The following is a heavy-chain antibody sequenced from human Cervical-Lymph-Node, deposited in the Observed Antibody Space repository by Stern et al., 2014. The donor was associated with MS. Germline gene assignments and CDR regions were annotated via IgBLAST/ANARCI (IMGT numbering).Heavy chain of an antibody. CDR3: AREGSSGPFDY. CDR2: IKQDGSEK. V-gene: IGHV3-7*03. Sequence: EVQLVESGGGLVQPGGSLRLSCAASGFTFSSYWMSWVRQAPGKGLEWVANIKQDGSEKYYVDSVKGRCTISRDNAKNSLYLQMNSLRAEDTAVYYCAREGSSGPFDYWGQGTLVTVSS. J-gene: IGHJ4*02. D-gene: IGHD3-22*01. CDR1: GFTFSSYW.